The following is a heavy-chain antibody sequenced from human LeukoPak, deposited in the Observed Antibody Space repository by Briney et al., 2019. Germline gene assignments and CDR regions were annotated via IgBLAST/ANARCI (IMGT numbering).Heavy chain of an antibody. CDR3: ARDALHNYDILTGYPDY. Sequence: GGSLRLSCAASGFTFSSYSMNWVRQAPGKGLEWVSSISSSSTYIYYADSVKGRFTISRDNAKNSLYLQMNSLRAEDTAVFYCARDALHNYDILTGYPDYWGQGTLVTVSS. CDR1: GFTFSSYS. D-gene: IGHD3-9*01. J-gene: IGHJ4*02. CDR2: ISSSSTYI. V-gene: IGHV3-21*01.